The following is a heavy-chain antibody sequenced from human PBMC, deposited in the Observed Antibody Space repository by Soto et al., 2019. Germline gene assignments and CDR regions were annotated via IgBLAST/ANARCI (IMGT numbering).Heavy chain of an antibody. Sequence: EVQLVESGGNLVQPGGSLRLSCAASGFTFSNFEMHWVRQAPGKGLEWVSYINTAGSTKYYAESVKGRFTISRDNARNSLFLQINSLRAEDTAVYYCARAECSSTDCLTAYYSYGLDVWGQGSTVTVSS. CDR3: ARAECSSTDCLTAYYSYGLDV. CDR1: GFTFSNFE. D-gene: IGHD3-9*01. J-gene: IGHJ6*02. V-gene: IGHV3-48*03. CDR2: INTAGSTK.